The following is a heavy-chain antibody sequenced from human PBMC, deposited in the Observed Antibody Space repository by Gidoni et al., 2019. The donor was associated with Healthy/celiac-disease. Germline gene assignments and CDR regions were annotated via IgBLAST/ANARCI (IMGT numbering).Heavy chain of an antibody. CDR1: GGSFSGYY. J-gene: IGHJ4*02. Sequence: QVQLQQWGAGLLKPSETLSLTCAVYGGSFSGYYWSWIRQPPGKGLEWIGEINHSGSTNYNPSLKSRVTISVDTSKNQFSLKLSSVTAADTAVYYCARGLKRRAGYDYWGQGTLVTVSS. CDR3: ARGLKRRAGYDY. CDR2: INHSGST. D-gene: IGHD1-1*01. V-gene: IGHV4-34*01.